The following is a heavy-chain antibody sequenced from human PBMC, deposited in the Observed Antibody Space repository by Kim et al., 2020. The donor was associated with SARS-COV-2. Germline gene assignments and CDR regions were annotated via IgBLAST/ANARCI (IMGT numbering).Heavy chain of an antibody. V-gene: IGHV3-30*18. CDR3: ANLPTEVINLGY. Sequence: GGSLRLSCAASGFTFSSYGMHWVRQAPGKGLEWVAVISYDGSNKYYADSVKGRFTISRDNSMNTLYLQMNSLRAEDTAVYYCANLPTEVINLGYWGQGTLVTVSS. CDR1: GFTFSSYG. CDR2: ISYDGSNK. J-gene: IGHJ4*02. D-gene: IGHD3-22*01.